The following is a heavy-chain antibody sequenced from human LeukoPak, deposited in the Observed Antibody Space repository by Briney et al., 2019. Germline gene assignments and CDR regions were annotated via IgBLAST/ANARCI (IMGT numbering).Heavy chain of an antibody. CDR1: GYTFTTYG. Sequence: GAPVKVSCKASGYTFTTYGISWVRQAPGQGLAWMGWINPYNGDTNYAQKLQGRVTMTTDTSTRTAYMELRSLRSDDTAVYYCARVMHWDIVMARGRGMDVWGQGTTVTVSS. CDR3: ARVMHWDIVMARGRGMDV. V-gene: IGHV1-18*01. CDR2: INPYNGDT. D-gene: IGHD5-12*01. J-gene: IGHJ6*02.